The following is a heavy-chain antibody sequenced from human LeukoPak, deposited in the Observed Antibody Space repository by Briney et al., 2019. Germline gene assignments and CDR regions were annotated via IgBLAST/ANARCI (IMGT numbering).Heavy chain of an antibody. D-gene: IGHD1-26*01. J-gene: IGHJ4*02. CDR2: IYHSGST. V-gene: IGHV4-61*01. CDR1: GGSVSSGSYY. CDR3: AREYSGSYSRFDD. Sequence: SETLSLTCTVSGGSVSSGSYYWSWIRQPPGKGPEWIGYIYHSGSTNYNPSLKSRVTISVDPSKNQFSLKLRDVTAADTAVYYCAREYSGSYSRFDDWGQGTLVTVSS.